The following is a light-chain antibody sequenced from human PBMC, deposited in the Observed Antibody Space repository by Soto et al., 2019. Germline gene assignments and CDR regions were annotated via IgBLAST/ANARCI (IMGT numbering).Light chain of an antibody. CDR1: RSVSSNF. J-gene: IGKJ1*01. V-gene: IGKV3-20*01. CDR3: QQYGSSPRT. Sequence: EIVLTQSPGTLSLSPGERATLSCRASRSVSSNFLAWYQQKPGQAPRLLISGASSRATGIPDRFSGSGSGTDFTLTISRLEPEDFAVYYCQQYGSSPRTFCQGTKVEIK. CDR2: GAS.